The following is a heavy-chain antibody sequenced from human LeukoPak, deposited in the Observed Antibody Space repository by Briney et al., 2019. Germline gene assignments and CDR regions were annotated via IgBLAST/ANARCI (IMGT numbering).Heavy chain of an antibody. CDR1: GFIFSNYA. J-gene: IGHJ4*02. V-gene: IGHV3-23*01. D-gene: IGHD5-24*01. CDR2: ISASGSYT. Sequence: GGSLRLSCAASGFIFSNYAMSWVRQDPGKGLEWVSTISASGSYTYNADSVKGRFTISRDNSKNTVFLQMNSLRAEDTAVYYCAKDRRDDYNFPPYFDYWGQGTLVTVSS. CDR3: AKDRRDDYNFPPYFDY.